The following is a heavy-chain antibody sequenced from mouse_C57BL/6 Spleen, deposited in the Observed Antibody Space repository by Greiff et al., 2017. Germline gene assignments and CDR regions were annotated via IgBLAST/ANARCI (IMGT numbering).Heavy chain of an antibody. CDR1: GFSLTSYG. Sequence: VMLVESGPGLVQPSQCLSITCTVSGFSLTSYGVPWVRQSPGKGLEWLGVIWRGGSTDYNAAFMSRLCITKDNSKSQVFFIRNRLQADDTSIYYGALYDYDGYAMDYWGQGTSVTVSS. CDR3: ALYDYDGYAMDY. V-gene: IGHV2-5*01. CDR2: IWRGGST. D-gene: IGHD2-4*01. J-gene: IGHJ4*01.